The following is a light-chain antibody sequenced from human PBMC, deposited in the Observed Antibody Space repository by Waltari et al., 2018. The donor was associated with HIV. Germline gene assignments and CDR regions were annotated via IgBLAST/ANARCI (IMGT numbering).Light chain of an antibody. V-gene: IGKV4-1*01. CDR3: QQYYSTPRT. Sequence: DIVLTQSPDSLAVSLGERASIKCTSSHSIFYTSTNKSYLAWYQQKPRQPPRLLIYWASTRESGVPDRFSGSGSGTDFSLSISGLQAEDVATYYCQQYYSTPRTFAQGTRVEIK. CDR2: WAS. CDR1: HSIFYTSTNKSY. J-gene: IGKJ1*01.